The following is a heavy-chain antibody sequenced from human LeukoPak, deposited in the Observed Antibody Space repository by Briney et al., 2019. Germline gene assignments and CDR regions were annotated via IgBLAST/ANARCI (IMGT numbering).Heavy chain of an antibody. Sequence: ASVKVSCKASGYTFTGYCMHWVRQAPGQGLEWMGWINPNSGGTNYAQKFQGRVTMTRDTSISTAYMELSRLRSDDTTVYYCAASQSYCGGDCYSGDAFDIWGQGTMVTVSS. CDR2: INPNSGGT. V-gene: IGHV1-2*02. D-gene: IGHD2-21*01. CDR1: GYTFTGYC. CDR3: AASQSYCGGDCYSGDAFDI. J-gene: IGHJ3*02.